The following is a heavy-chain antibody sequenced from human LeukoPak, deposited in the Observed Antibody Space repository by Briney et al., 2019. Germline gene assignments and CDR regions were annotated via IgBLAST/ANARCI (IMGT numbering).Heavy chain of an antibody. V-gene: IGHV3-48*01. CDR1: GFTFSSYS. CDR3: ARDRVPGY. CDR2: ISSSCRTI. J-gene: IGHJ4*02. D-gene: IGHD2-2*01. Sequence: GGSLRLSCAASGFTFSSYSMNWVRQAPGKGLEWISYISSSCRTIYYADSVKGRFTISRDNAKNSLYLQMNSLRAKDTAVYYCARDRVPGYWGQGTLVTVSS.